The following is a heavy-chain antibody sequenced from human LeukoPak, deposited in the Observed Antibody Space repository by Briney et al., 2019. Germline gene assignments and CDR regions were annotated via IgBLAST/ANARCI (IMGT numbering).Heavy chain of an antibody. CDR3: ARAPDYYYYGMDV. CDR1: GFTFDDYA. V-gene: IGHV3-20*04. CDR2: INWNGGST. Sequence: PGGSLRLSCAASGFTFDDYAMHWVRQAPGKGLEWVSGINWNGGSTGYADSVKGRFTISRDNAKNSLYLQMNSLRAEDTALYYCARAPDYYYYGMDVWGQGTTVTVSS. J-gene: IGHJ6*02.